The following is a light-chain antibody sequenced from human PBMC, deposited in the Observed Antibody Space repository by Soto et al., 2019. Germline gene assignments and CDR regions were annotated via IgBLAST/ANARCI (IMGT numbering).Light chain of an antibody. J-gene: IGKJ4*01. CDR3: QQYHNSPLT. Sequence: EIVMTQSPATLSVSPGERATLSCRASQSVSSNLAWYQQKPGQAPRLLIYGASIRATGIPDRFSGSGSGTDFTLTISRLEPEDFAVYYCQQYHNSPLTFGGGTKVDIK. CDR1: QSVSSN. CDR2: GAS. V-gene: IGKV3D-15*02.